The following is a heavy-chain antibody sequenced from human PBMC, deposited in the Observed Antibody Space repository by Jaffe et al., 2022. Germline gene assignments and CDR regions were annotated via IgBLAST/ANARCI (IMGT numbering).Heavy chain of an antibody. Sequence: EVQLVESGGGLVQPGGSLRLSCAASGFTFSSYWMSWVRQAPGKGLEWVANIKQDGSEKYYVDSVKGRFTISRDNAKNSLYLQMNSLRAEDTAVYYCARDGQQLVPYFDYWGQGTLVTVSS. CDR3: ARDGQQLVPYFDY. CDR1: GFTFSSYW. CDR2: IKQDGSEK. J-gene: IGHJ4*02. V-gene: IGHV3-7*01. D-gene: IGHD6-13*01.